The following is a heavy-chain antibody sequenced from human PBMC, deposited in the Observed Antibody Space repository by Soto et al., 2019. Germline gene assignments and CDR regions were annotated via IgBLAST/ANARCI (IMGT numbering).Heavy chain of an antibody. CDR1: GFTFNNYG. D-gene: IGHD6-13*01. J-gene: IGHJ3*01. CDR3: AKDQGIAASHGID. Sequence: QVQLVESGGGVVQPGRSLRLSCAASGFTFNNYGMHWVRQAPGKGLEWVATISNDGSDKYYADSEKGRLTISRDNSKNTVYLRMNSLRAEETAVYYCAKDQGIAASHGIDWGQGTMVTVSS. V-gene: IGHV3-30*18. CDR2: ISNDGSDK.